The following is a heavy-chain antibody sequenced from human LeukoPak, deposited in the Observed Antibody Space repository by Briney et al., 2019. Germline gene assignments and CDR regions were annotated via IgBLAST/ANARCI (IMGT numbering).Heavy chain of an antibody. CDR2: ISSSSSYI. Sequence: GGSLRLSCAASGFTFSSYSMNWVRQAPGKGLEWVSSISSSSSYIYYADSVKGRFTISRDNAKNSLYLQMNSLRAEDTAVYYCARGYSGSYWVFDYWGQGTLVTVSS. J-gene: IGHJ4*02. D-gene: IGHD1-26*01. CDR3: ARGYSGSYWVFDY. CDR1: GFTFSSYS. V-gene: IGHV3-21*01.